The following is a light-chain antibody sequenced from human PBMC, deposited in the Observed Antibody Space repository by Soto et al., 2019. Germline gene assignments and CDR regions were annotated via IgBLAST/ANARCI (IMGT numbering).Light chain of an antibody. CDR1: QSVSSGY. CDR3: QQYARLWT. Sequence: EIVLTQSPGTLSLSPGERATLSCRASQSVSSGYLAWYQQKPGQAPRLVLYGASSRATGIPDRFSGSGSGTDFTLTISRLEPEDFAVYYCQQYARLWTFGQGTKVEIK. CDR2: GAS. V-gene: IGKV3-20*01. J-gene: IGKJ1*01.